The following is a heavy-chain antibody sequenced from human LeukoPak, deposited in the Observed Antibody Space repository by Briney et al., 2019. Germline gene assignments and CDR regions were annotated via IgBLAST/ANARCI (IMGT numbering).Heavy chain of an antibody. V-gene: IGHV3-21*01. CDR2: ISSSSYI. Sequence: GGSLRLSCAASGFTFSSYSMNWVRQAPGKGLEWVSSISSSSYIYYADSVKGRFTISRDNAKNSLYLQMNSLRAEDTAVYYCARDPGGSPHDAFDIWGQGTMVTVSS. D-gene: IGHD1-26*01. J-gene: IGHJ3*02. CDR3: ARDPGGSPHDAFDI. CDR1: GFTFSSYS.